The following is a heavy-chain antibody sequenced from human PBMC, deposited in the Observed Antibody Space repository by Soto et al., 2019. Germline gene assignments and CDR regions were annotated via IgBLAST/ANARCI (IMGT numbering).Heavy chain of an antibody. D-gene: IGHD5-12*01. CDR2: IFSSGST. Sequence: SETLSLTCTVSGGTINTFYWSWVRQPAGKGLEWIGRIFSSGSTSFNPSLESRVAMSVDTSKNHFSLNLSSVTAADMAVYYCAREGSYSAYNFAHGIQLWSFDFWGQGALVTVSS. V-gene: IGHV4-4*07. CDR1: GGTINTFY. J-gene: IGHJ4*02. CDR3: AREGSYSAYNFAHGIQLWSFDF.